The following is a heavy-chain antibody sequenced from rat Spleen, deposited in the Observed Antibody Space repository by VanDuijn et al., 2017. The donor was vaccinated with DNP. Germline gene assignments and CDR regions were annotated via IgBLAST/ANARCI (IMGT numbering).Heavy chain of an antibody. CDR3: GRWNSGHFDY. Sequence: EVQLVESGGGLVQPGRSLKLSCAASGFTFSAYYMAWVRQAPAKGLEWVAYIGSPAYAPYYADSVEGRFTISRDNAKSTLYRQKNSLRSEDMATYYGGRWNSGHFDYWGQGVMVTVSS. D-gene: IGHD4-3*01. CDR2: IGSPAYAP. CDR1: GFTFSAYY. J-gene: IGHJ2*01. V-gene: IGHV5-22*01.